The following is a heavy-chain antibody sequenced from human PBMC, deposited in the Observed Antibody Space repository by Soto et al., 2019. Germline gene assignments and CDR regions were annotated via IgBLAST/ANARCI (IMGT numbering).Heavy chain of an antibody. Sequence: QVQLVQSGAEVKKPGSSVKVSCKASGGTFSSYTFIWVRQAPGQGLEWMGRIIPIIGKATSAQDFQGRVTITADKSTSTANLELSSLRSEDTAVYYCAMCDDVINREGPNSVYWGQGTLVTVSS. D-gene: IGHD2-21*01. CDR3: AMCDDVINREGPNSVY. V-gene: IGHV1-69*02. J-gene: IGHJ4*02. CDR1: GGTFSSYT. CDR2: IIPIIGKA.